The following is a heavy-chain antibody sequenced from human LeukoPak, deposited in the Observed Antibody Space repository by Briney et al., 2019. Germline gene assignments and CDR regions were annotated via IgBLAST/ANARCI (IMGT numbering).Heavy chain of an antibody. V-gene: IGHV3-49*04. CDR2: IRSKAYGGTT. J-gene: IGHJ6*02. CDR1: GFTFGDYA. CDR3: TFGSYYYYAMDV. D-gene: IGHD3-16*01. Sequence: GRSLRLSCAASGFTFGDYAMSWVRQAPGKGLEWVGFIRSKAYGGTTEYAASVKGRFTISRDDSKSIAYLQMNSLKTEDAAIYYCTFGSYYYYAMDVWGQGTTVTVSS.